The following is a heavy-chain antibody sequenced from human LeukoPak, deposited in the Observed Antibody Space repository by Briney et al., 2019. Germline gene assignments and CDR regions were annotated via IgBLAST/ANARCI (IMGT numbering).Heavy chain of an antibody. V-gene: IGHV3-64D*06. CDR1: GFTFSVYA. D-gene: IGHD2-21*02. CDR3: VKDGLAFCGGDCYSYFDY. CDR2: IISNGGST. J-gene: IGHJ4*02. Sequence: PGGSLRLSCSASGFTFSVYAIHWVRQAAGKGLEYVSTIISNGGSTYYADSVKGRFNISRDNSKNTVSLQMSSLRAEDTALYYCVKDGLAFCGGDCYSYFDYWGQGTLVTVSS.